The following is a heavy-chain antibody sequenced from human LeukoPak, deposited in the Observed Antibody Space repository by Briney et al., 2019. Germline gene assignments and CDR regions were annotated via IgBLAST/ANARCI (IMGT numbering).Heavy chain of an antibody. V-gene: IGHV3-48*01. J-gene: IGHJ4*02. Sequence: GRSLRLSCAASGFTFSSYSMNWVRQAPGKGLEWVSYISSSSSTIYYADSVKGRFTISRDNAKNSLYLQMNSLRAEDTAVYYCASYIAAAGTFSSYWGQGTLVTVSS. CDR3: ASYIAAAGTFSSY. CDR1: GFTFSSYS. D-gene: IGHD6-13*01. CDR2: ISSSSSTI.